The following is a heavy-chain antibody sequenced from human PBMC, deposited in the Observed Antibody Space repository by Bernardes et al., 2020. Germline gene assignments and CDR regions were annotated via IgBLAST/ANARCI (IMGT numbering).Heavy chain of an antibody. D-gene: IGHD4-17*01. CDR3: ASSSYGDYYFDY. V-gene: IGHV1-2*06. CDR1: GYTFTGYY. Sequence: ASVKVSCKASGYTFTGYYMHWVRQAPGQGLEWMGRINPNSGGTNYAQKFQGRVTMTRDTSISTAYMELSRLRSDDTAVYYCASSSYGDYYFDYWGQGTLVTVSS. J-gene: IGHJ4*02. CDR2: INPNSGGT.